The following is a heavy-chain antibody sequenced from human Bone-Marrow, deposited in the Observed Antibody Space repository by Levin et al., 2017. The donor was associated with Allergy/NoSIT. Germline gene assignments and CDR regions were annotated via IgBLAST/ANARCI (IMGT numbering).Heavy chain of an antibody. V-gene: IGHV3-48*03. CDR3: ARDGAIFGGDNFFDY. J-gene: IGHJ4*02. CDR2: ISTSGSAI. Sequence: GESLKISCAASGFIFSSYEMNWVHQVPGKGLDWVAYISTSGSAIYYADSVKGRFTISRDNAKNSLYLQMNSLTVEDAAIYYCARDGAIFGGDNFFDYWGQGTPVTVSS. CDR1: GFIFSSYE. D-gene: IGHD3-3*01.